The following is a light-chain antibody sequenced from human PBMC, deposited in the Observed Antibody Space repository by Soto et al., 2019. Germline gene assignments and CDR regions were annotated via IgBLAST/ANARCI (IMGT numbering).Light chain of an antibody. V-gene: IGKV3-15*01. J-gene: IGKJ1*01. CDR3: QQYNNWPPKWT. Sequence: EIVMTQSPATLSVSPGERATLSCRASQSVSSNLAWYQQKPGQAPXXLXYGASTRATGIPARFSGSVSVTEFTLTISSLQSEEFAGYYCQQYNNWPPKWTFGQGTKVEIK. CDR2: GAS. CDR1: QSVSSN.